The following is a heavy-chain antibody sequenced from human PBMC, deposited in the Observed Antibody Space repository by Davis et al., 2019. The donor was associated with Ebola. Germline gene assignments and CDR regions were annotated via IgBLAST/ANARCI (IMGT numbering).Heavy chain of an antibody. Sequence: SLKISCAASGFTFDDYAMHWVRQAPGKGLEWVSGISWNSGSIGYADSVKGRFTISRENAKNSLYLQMNSLHQGPIGLPPGTLLQEHLWG. CDR1: GFTFDDYA. CDR3: TLLQEHL. V-gene: IGHV3-9*01. J-gene: IGHJ6*01. CDR2: ISWNSGSI.